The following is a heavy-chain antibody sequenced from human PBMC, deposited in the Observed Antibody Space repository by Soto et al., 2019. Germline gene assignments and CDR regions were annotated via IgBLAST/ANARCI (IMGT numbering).Heavy chain of an antibody. J-gene: IGHJ6*02. D-gene: IGHD1-1*01. CDR1: GYSFTSYW. V-gene: IGHV5-10-1*01. CDR2: IDPSDSYT. Sequence: PGESLKISCKGSGYSFTSYWISWVRQMPGKGLEWMGRIDPSDSYTNYSPSFQGHVTISADKSISTAYLQWSSLKASDTAMYYCARTKREQGYYYYGMDVWGQGTTVTVSS. CDR3: ARTKREQGYYYYGMDV.